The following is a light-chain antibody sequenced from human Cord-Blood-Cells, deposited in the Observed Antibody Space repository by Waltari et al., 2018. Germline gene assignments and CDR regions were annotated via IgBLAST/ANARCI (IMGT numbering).Light chain of an antibody. CDR1: QSVRSN. CDR3: QQYNNWPRT. J-gene: IGKJ1*01. V-gene: IGKV3-15*01. CDR2: GAS. Sequence: EIVMTQSPATLSVSPGERATLSCRASQSVRSNLAWYQQKPGQAPRLIIYGASTRATGIPARFSGSGSGTEFTLTISSLQSEDFAVYYCQQYNNWPRTFGQGTKVEIK.